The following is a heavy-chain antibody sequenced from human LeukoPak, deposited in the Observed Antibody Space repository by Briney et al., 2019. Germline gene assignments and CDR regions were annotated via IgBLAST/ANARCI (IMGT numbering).Heavy chain of an antibody. V-gene: IGHV3-9*01. CDR1: GFTFDDYA. Sequence: TGGSLRLSCAASGFTFDDYAMHWVRQAPGKGLEWVSGISWNSGSIGYADSVKGRFTISRDNAKNSLYLQMNSLRAEDTALYYCAKDTLRYCSSTSCKQAFDYWGQGTLVTVSS. J-gene: IGHJ4*02. D-gene: IGHD2-2*01. CDR2: ISWNSGSI. CDR3: AKDTLRYCSSTSCKQAFDY.